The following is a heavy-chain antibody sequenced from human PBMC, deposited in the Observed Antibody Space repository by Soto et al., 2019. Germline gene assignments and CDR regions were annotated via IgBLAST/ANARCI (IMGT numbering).Heavy chain of an antibody. CDR1: GYTFTSYD. CDR3: SRGHTIFGVVDP. Sequence: QVQLVQSGAEVKKPGASVKVSCKASGYTFTSYDINWVRQATGQGVEWKGWKNPNRGNTGYAQKLQGRSTQTRNTSISTAYSELSSLESEDTGGYYCSRGHTIFGVVDPGGQGTPGTVSS. D-gene: IGHD3-3*01. V-gene: IGHV1-8*01. CDR2: KNPNRGNT. J-gene: IGHJ5*02.